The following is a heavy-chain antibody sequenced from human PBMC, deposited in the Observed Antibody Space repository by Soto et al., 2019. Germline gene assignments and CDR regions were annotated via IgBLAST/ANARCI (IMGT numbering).Heavy chain of an antibody. V-gene: IGHV3-7*03. CDR2: IKGDASEN. CDR3: AKDVR. J-gene: IGHJ4*02. CDR1: GFTFGTHW. Sequence: EVQLVESGVDLIHPGGAVRPSCPASGFTFGTHWMSWVRQAPGNGVEGVANIKGDASENYYADSVRGRFTISRDNAKSSLYLQMNSLRVEDTAVYYCAKDVRWGQGTLVTVSS.